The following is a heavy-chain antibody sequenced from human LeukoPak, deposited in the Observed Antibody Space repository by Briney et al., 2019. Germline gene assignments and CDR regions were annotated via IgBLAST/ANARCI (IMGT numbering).Heavy chain of an antibody. CDR3: AREGPDYGPTFDI. V-gene: IGHV1-18*01. CDR1: GYSFTRNG. D-gene: IGHD4/OR15-4a*01. CDR2: INNNNGNT. Sequence: ASVKVSCTASGYSFTRNGIIWVRQAPGQGLEWMGWINNNNGNTKYAQNLQGRVTMTTDTSTSTAYMELRSLRFDDTAMYYCAREGPDYGPTFDIWGQGTMVTVPS. J-gene: IGHJ3*02.